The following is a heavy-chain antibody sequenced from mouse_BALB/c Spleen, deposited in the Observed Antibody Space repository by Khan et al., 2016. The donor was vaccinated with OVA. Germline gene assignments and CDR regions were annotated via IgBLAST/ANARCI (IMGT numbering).Heavy chain of an antibody. Sequence: VQLQQPGAELVRSGASVKLSCTASGFNIKDYYLHWVKQRPKQGLEWIGWIDPENGDTEYAPKFQGKATMTADTSSKTAYLQLSSLPSEDTAVYYSNRADVRFAYWGQGTLVTVSA. CDR2: IDPENGDT. D-gene: IGHD3-3*01. CDR1: GFNIKDYY. J-gene: IGHJ3*01. V-gene: IGHV14-4*02. CDR3: NRADVRFAY.